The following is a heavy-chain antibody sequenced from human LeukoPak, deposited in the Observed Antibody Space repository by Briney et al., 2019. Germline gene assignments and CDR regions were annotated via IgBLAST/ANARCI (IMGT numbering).Heavy chain of an antibody. V-gene: IGHV4-34*01. CDR1: GMSFAGYY. Sequence: PETLSLTCAVQGMSFAGYYWSWIRQPPGKGLEWIGEMNNRGNSYLNPSFQSRFSISLHTSRKPFSLTLTSLPAADTAFYFCARASGSYPGAADHWGQGTLVTVSS. CDR2: MNNRGNS. J-gene: IGHJ5*02. D-gene: IGHD6-19*01. CDR3: ARASGSYPGAADH.